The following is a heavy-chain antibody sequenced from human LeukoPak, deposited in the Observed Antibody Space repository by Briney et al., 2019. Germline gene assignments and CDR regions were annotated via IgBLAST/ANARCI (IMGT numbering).Heavy chain of an antibody. J-gene: IGHJ4*02. Sequence: GGSLRLSCAASGFTVSSNYMSWVRQAPGKGLEWVSVIYSGGSTYYADSVKGRFTISRDNSKNTLYLQMNSLRAEDTAVYYCARVPLGSSGYYPDYWGQGTLVTVSS. D-gene: IGHD3-22*01. CDR3: ARVPLGSSGYYPDY. CDR1: GFTVSSNY. CDR2: IYSGGST. V-gene: IGHV3-66*02.